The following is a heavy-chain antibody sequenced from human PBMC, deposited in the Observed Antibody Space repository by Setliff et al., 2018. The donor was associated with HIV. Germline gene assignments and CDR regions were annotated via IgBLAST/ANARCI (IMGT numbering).Heavy chain of an antibody. J-gene: IGHJ6*03. CDR3: ARDRWLGSNTYFYMDV. CDR2: IKEYGSDK. D-gene: IGHD3-10*01. CDR1: GITISRSW. Sequence: GGSLRLSCAASGITISRSWMNWVRQAPGKGLEWGANIKEYGSDKYYADSVKGRFTISRDNAKNSLYLQMNSLSGEDTAIYFCARDRWLGSNTYFYMDVWGKGTTVTVSS. V-gene: IGHV3-7*01.